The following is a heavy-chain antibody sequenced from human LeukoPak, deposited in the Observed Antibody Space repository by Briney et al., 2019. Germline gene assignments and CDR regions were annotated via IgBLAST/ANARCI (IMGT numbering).Heavy chain of an antibody. CDR2: IIPNRGGT. CDR3: ARHPEGITIFGVANPVNWFDP. V-gene: IGHV1-2*02. Sequence: GAGVKVSRVDSVDTFTLYPRNWVRQTPQQGGEWVGWIIPNRGGTNYAQKFQGRVTMTRDTSISTAYLQWSSLKASDTAMYYCARHPEGITIFGVANPVNWFDPWGQGTLVTVSS. J-gene: IGHJ5*02. CDR1: VDTFTLYP. D-gene: IGHD3-3*01.